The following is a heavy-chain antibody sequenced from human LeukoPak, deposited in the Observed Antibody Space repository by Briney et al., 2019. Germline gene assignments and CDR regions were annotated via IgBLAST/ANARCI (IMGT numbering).Heavy chain of an antibody. D-gene: IGHD6-13*01. CDR2: IYHSRST. J-gene: IGHJ5*02. CDR1: GGSINNYY. CDR3: ARAYSSSWYFNWFDP. V-gene: IGHV4-59*08. Sequence: SETLSLTCTVSGGSINNYYWSWIRQPPGKGLEWIGTIYHSRSTYYNPSLKSRVTISVDTSKNQFSLKLSSVTAADTAVYFCARAYSSSWYFNWFDPWGQGTQVTVSS.